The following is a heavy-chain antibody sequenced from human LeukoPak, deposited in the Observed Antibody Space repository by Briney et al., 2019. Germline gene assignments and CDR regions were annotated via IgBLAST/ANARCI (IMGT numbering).Heavy chain of an antibody. CDR3: ARGDRGYSYGYPFDY. CDR1: GFTFSSYA. CDR2: ISSSGSTI. J-gene: IGHJ4*02. V-gene: IGHV3-11*04. Sequence: GGSLRLSCAASGFTFSSYAMSWIRQAPGKGLEWVSYISSSGSTIYYADSVKGRFTISRDNAKNSLYLQMNSLRAEDTAVYYCARGDRGYSYGYPFDYWGQGTLVTVSS. D-gene: IGHD5-18*01.